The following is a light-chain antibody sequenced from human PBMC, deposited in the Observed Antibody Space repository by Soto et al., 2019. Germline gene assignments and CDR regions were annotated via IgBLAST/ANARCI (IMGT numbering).Light chain of an antibody. CDR2: KAS. Sequence: DIQMTQSPSTLSASVGDRVTITCRASQSISIWLAWYQQKPGKAPNFLIYKASSLESGVPSRFSGSGSGTEFTLTISSLQPDDFATYYCQQYNSYPLTFGGGTKVEIK. CDR1: QSISIW. V-gene: IGKV1-5*03. J-gene: IGKJ4*01. CDR3: QQYNSYPLT.